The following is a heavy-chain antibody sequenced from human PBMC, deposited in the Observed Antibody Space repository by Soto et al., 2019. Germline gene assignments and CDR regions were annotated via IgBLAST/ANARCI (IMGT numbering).Heavy chain of an antibody. Sequence: KPGGSLRLSCAASGFTFSDYYMSWIRQAPGKGLEWVSYISSGGGTRYYADSVKGRFTISRDNAKNSLYLQVNSLRAEDTAAYYCVRDEPSRGLGTSVFDYWGQGTLVTVSS. CDR3: VRDEPSRGLGTSVFDY. CDR1: GFTFSDYY. V-gene: IGHV3-11*01. D-gene: IGHD1-7*01. J-gene: IGHJ4*02. CDR2: ISSGGGTR.